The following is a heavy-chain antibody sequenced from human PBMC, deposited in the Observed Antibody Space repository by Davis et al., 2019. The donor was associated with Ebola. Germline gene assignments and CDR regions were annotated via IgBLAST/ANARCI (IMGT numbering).Heavy chain of an antibody. CDR3: ARDREDYYESTGYYYNY. J-gene: IGHJ4*02. Sequence: GGSLRLSCAASGFTFSSYWMSWVRQAPGKGLQWVSGISGSGGGTDYADSVKGRFTISRDNSKNTLYLQMNSLRAEDTAIYYCARDREDYYESTGYYYNYWGQGTLVTVSS. CDR2: ISGSGGGT. V-gene: IGHV3-23*01. D-gene: IGHD3-22*01. CDR1: GFTFSSYW.